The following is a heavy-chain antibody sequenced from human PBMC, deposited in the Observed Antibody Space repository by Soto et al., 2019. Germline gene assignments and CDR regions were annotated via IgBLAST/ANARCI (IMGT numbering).Heavy chain of an antibody. V-gene: IGHV1-3*01. D-gene: IGHD2-2*01. Sequence: GASVKVSCKASGYTFTSYAMHWVRQAPGQRLEWMGWINAGNGNTKYSQKFQGRVTITRDTSASTAYMEPSSLRSEDTAVYYCASSYCISTSCYAGHSMVVDYWGQGTLVTVSS. CDR3: ASSYCISTSCYAGHSMVVDY. J-gene: IGHJ4*02. CDR1: GYTFTSYA. CDR2: INAGNGNT.